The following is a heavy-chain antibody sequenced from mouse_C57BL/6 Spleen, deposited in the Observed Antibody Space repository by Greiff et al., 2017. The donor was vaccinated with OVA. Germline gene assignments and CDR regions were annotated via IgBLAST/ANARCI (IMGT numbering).Heavy chain of an antibody. D-gene: IGHD1-1*01. CDR3: AIGSTYYAMDY. Sequence: DVMLVESGGGLVKPGGSLKLSCAASGFTFSDYGMHWVRQAPEKGLEWVAYISSGSSTIYYADTVKGRFTISRDNAKNTLFLQMTSLRSEDTAMYYCAIGSTYYAMDYWGQGTSVTVSS. CDR2: ISSGSSTI. CDR1: GFTFSDYG. V-gene: IGHV5-17*01. J-gene: IGHJ4*01.